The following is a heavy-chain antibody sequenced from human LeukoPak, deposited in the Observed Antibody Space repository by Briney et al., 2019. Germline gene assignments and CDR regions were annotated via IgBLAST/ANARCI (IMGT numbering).Heavy chain of an antibody. CDR3: ARDGYYYGSGSYYPNYYYYGMDV. J-gene: IGHJ6*02. D-gene: IGHD3-10*01. V-gene: IGHV4-4*07. CDR1: GGSISSYY. CDR2: IYTSGST. Sequence: SETLSLTCTVSGGSISSYYWSWIRQPAGKGLEWIGRIYTSGSTNYNPSLKSRVTMSVDPSKYQFSLKLSSVTAADTAVYYCARDGYYYGSGSYYPNYYYYGMDVWGQGTTVTVSS.